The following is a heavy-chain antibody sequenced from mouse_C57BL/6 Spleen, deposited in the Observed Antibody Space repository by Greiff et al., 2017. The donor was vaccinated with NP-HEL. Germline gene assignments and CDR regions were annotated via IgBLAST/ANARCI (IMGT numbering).Heavy chain of an antibody. J-gene: IGHJ3*01. CDR1: GYTFTSYG. CDR3: ARGNGSSYRAWFAY. CDR2: IYPRSGNT. V-gene: IGHV1-81*01. Sequence: QVQLKESGAELARPGASVKLSCKASGYTFTSYGISWVKQRTGQGLEWIGEIYPRSGNTYYNEKFKGKATLTADKSSSTAYMELRSLTSEDSAVYFCARGNGSSYRAWFAYWGQGTLVTVSA. D-gene: IGHD1-1*01.